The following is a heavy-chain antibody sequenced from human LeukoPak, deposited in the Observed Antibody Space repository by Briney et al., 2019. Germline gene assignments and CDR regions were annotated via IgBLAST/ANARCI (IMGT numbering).Heavy chain of an antibody. Sequence: SETLSLTCAVYGGSFSGYYWSWIRQPPGKGLEWIGEINHSGSTNYNPSLKSRVTISVDTSKNQFSLKLSSVTAADTAVYYCAGGVVRGWFNFPREYCYYMDVWGKGTTVTVSS. CDR1: GGSFSGYY. CDR3: AGGVVRGWFNFPREYCYYMDV. D-gene: IGHD6-19*01. V-gene: IGHV4-34*01. CDR2: INHSGST. J-gene: IGHJ6*03.